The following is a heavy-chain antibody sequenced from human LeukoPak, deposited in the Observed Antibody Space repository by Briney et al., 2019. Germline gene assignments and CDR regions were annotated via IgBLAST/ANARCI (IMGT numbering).Heavy chain of an antibody. CDR2: ISSSGSTR. D-gene: IGHD3-3*01. CDR3: ARGHKGPYYDFWSGYQKSRGFDY. Sequence: GGSLRLSCAASGFTFSSYEIHWVRQAPGKGLEWISYISSSGSTRYYADSVKGRFTISRDNAKNSLYLQMNSLRAEDTAVYYCARGHKGPYYDFWSGYQKSRGFDYWGQGTLVTVSS. V-gene: IGHV3-48*03. CDR1: GFTFSSYE. J-gene: IGHJ4*02.